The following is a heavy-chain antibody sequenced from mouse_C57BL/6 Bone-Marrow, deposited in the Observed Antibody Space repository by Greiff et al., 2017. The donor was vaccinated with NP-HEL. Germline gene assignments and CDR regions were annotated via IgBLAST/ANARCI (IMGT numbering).Heavy chain of an antibody. V-gene: IGHV5-12*01. Sequence: EVQLMESGGGLVQPGGSLKLSCAASGFTFSDYYMYWVRQTPEKRLEWVAYISNGGGSPYYPDTVKGRFTISRDNAKNTLYLQMSRLKSEDTAMYYCARHYYGSSYGYFDVWGTGTTVTVSS. CDR2: ISNGGGSP. D-gene: IGHD1-1*01. CDR3: ARHYYGSSYGYFDV. J-gene: IGHJ1*03. CDR1: GFTFSDYY.